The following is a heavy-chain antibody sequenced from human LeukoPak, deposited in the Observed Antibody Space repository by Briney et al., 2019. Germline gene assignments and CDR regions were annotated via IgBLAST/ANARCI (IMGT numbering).Heavy chain of an antibody. D-gene: IGHD6-19*01. Sequence: PSETLSLTCAVSGYSISSGYYWGWIRQPPGKGLEWVSAISGSGGNTYYADSVKGRFTISRDNSKNTLYLQMNSLRAEDTAVYSCAKSATTIAVAGRGVNWFDPWGQGTLVTVSS. J-gene: IGHJ5*02. CDR1: GYSISSGYY. CDR3: AKSATTIAVAGRGVNWFDP. V-gene: IGHV3-23*01. CDR2: ISGSGGNT.